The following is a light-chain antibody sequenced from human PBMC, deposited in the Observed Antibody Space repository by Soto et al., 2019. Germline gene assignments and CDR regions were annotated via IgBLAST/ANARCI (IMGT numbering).Light chain of an antibody. Sequence: QSALTQPASVSGSPGQSITISCTGTSSDVGAYDFVSWYQQHPDKAPKLMIYEVSNRPSGVSNRFSGSKSVNTATLTISGLQAKDEADYYCSSYTSSSTRVFGTGTKATVL. CDR1: SSDVGAYDF. J-gene: IGLJ1*01. CDR2: EVS. V-gene: IGLV2-14*03. CDR3: SSYTSSSTRV.